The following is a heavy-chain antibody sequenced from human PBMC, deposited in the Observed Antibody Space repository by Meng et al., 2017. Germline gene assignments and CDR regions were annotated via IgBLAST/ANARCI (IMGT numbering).Heavy chain of an antibody. CDR3: ARTEYYYDSSGYPGGDAFDI. CDR2: ISSSGSTI. V-gene: IGHV3-11*04. Sequence: GGSLRLSCAASGFTFSDYYMSWIRQAPGKGLEWVSYISSSGSTIYYADSVKGRFTISRDNAKNSLYLQMNSLRAEDTAVYYCARTEYYYDSSGYPGGDAFDIWGQGTMVTVSS. J-gene: IGHJ3*02. CDR1: GFTFSDYY. D-gene: IGHD3-22*01.